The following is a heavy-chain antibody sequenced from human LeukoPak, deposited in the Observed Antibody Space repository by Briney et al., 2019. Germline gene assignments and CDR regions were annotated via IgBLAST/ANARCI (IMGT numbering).Heavy chain of an antibody. Sequence: SETLSLTCTVSGGSISSSSYYWSWIRQPAGKGLEWIGRIYTSGSTNYNPSLKSRVTMSVDTSKNQFSLKLSSVTVADTAVYYCARVQPSYYYYMDVWGKGTTVTISS. J-gene: IGHJ6*03. CDR3: ARVQPSYYYYMDV. CDR2: IYTSGST. D-gene: IGHD2-2*01. CDR1: GGSISSSSYY. V-gene: IGHV4-61*02.